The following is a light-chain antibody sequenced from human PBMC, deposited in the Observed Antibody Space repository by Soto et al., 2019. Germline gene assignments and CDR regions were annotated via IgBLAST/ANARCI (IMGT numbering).Light chain of an antibody. CDR1: QSISSY. CDR3: QQSYSTPHT. J-gene: IGKJ2*01. CDR2: AAS. Sequence: DIQMTQSPSSLSASVGDRVTITCRASQSISSYLNWYQQKPGKAPKLLIYAASSLQSGVPSRFSGSESCIDFTLTISSLQHEDFATYYCQQSYSTPHTFGQGTKLEIK. V-gene: IGKV1-39*01.